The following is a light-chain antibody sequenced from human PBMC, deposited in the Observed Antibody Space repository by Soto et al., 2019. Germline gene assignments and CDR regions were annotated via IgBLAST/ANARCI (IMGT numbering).Light chain of an antibody. CDR3: SSYAGSNILVV. CDR2: EGS. V-gene: IGLV2-23*01. CDR1: SSDIGSYNL. Sequence: QSALTQPGSVSGSPGQSITISCSGTSSDIGSYNLVSWYQQHPGKAPKVIIFEGSRLPSGVSSRFSGSKSGNTASLTISGLRPEDEAGYYCSSYAGSNILVVFGGGTKVTVL. J-gene: IGLJ2*01.